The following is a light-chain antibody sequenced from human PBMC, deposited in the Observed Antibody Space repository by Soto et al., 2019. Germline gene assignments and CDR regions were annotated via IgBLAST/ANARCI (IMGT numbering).Light chain of an antibody. V-gene: IGLV2-14*01. Sequence: QSVLTQPASVSGSPGQSIAISCTGTSSDVGGYYSVSWYQQHPGKAPKLVIYDVSNRPSGVSNRFSGSKSGNTASLTISGLQAEDEADYYCSSYTSSSTRVFGGWTKLTVL. CDR1: SSDVGGYYS. CDR2: DVS. J-gene: IGLJ2*01. CDR3: SSYTSSSTRV.